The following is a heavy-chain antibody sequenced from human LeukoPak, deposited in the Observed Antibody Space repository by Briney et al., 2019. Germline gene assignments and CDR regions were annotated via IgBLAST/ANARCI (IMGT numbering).Heavy chain of an antibody. D-gene: IGHD2-2*03. CDR1: GGSFSGYY. J-gene: IGHJ3*02. CDR2: IYYSGST. V-gene: IGHV4-34*09. Sequence: PSETLSLTCAVYGGSFSGYYWSWIRQPPGKGLEWVGYIYYSGSTYYNPSLKSRVTISVDTSKNQFSLKLSSVTDADTAVYYCARDLVELDNAFDIWGQGTMVTVSS. CDR3: ARDLVELDNAFDI.